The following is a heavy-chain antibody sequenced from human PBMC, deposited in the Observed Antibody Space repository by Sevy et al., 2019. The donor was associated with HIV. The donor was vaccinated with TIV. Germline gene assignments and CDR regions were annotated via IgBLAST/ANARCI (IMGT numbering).Heavy chain of an antibody. V-gene: IGHV4-38-2*02. CDR1: GYSISSGYY. J-gene: IGHJ4*02. CDR3: ARGSQPINYAENGYYYY. CDR2: ISHRGKT. D-gene: IGHD2-2*03. Sequence: SETLSLTCTVSGYSISSGYYWGWIRQTPGQGLEWLGTISHRGKTHYNPSLKSRVTLSVDTSKNQFSLRLTSVTAADTAVIYCARGSQPINYAENGYYYYWGQGTLVTVSS.